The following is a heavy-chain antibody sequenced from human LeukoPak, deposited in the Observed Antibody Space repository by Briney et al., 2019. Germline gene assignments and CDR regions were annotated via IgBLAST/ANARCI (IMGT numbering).Heavy chain of an antibody. CDR3: ARAVYNSSWYGSDY. J-gene: IGHJ4*02. CDR1: GGSFSGYY. V-gene: IGHV4-34*01. Sequence: PSETLSLTCAVYGGSFSGYYWSWIRQPPGKGLEWIGEINHSGSTNYNPSLKSRVTISVDTSKNQFSLKLSSVTAADTAVYYCARAVYNSSWYGSDYWGQGTLVTVSS. D-gene: IGHD6-13*01. CDR2: INHSGST.